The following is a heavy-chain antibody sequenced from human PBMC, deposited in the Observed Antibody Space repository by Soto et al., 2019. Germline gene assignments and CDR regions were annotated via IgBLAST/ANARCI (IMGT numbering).Heavy chain of an antibody. Sequence: ASVKVSCKASGGTFSSYAISWVRQAPGQGLEWMGGIIPIFGTANYAQKFQGRVTITADESTSTAYMELSSLRSEDTAVYYCARDLIEYYDFWSGQTPVYYYYGMDVWGQGTTVTV. D-gene: IGHD3-3*01. CDR2: IIPIFGTA. CDR3: ARDLIEYYDFWSGQTPVYYYYGMDV. CDR1: GGTFSSYA. V-gene: IGHV1-69*13. J-gene: IGHJ6*02.